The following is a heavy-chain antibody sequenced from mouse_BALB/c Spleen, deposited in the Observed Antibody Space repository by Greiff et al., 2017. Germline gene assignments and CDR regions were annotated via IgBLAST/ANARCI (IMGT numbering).Heavy chain of an antibody. Sequence: QVQLQQSGAELVRPGTSVKISCKASGYTFTNYWLGWVKQRPGHGLEWIGDIYPGGGYTNYNEKFKSKATLTVDKSSSTAYMQLSSLTSEDSAVYYCARATVVAYYFDYWGQGTTLTVSS. CDR2: IYPGGGYT. J-gene: IGHJ2*01. V-gene: IGHV1-63*01. CDR1: GYTFTNYW. CDR3: ARATVVAYYFDY. D-gene: IGHD1-1*01.